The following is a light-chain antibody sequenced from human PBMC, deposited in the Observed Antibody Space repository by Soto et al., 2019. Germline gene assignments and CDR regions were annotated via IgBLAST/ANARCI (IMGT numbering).Light chain of an antibody. V-gene: IGKV3-15*01. CDR2: CAS. CDR1: QSINNK. Sequence: EIVMTQSPDTLSVSPGERATLSCRASQSINNKLAWYQQRPGQAPRLLFYCASTRASNVPARFSGGGSWTEFTLTISSLESEDFAVYYCQQYHIWPPLTFGGGTRVEIK. J-gene: IGKJ4*01. CDR3: QQYHIWPPLT.